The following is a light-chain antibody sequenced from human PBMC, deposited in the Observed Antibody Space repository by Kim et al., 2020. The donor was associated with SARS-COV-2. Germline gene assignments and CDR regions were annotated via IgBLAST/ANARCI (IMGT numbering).Light chain of an antibody. CDR2: QDS. J-gene: IGLJ2*01. V-gene: IGLV3-1*01. CDR3: QAWDSSTVV. Sequence: VAQGQTASITCYGDKLGDKYACWYQQKPGQSPVLVIYQDSKRPSGIPERFSGSNSGNTATLTISGTQAMDEADYYCQAWDSSTVVFGGGTKLTVL. CDR1: KLGDKY.